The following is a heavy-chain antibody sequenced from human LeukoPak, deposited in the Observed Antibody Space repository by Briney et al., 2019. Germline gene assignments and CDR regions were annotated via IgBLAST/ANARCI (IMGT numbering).Heavy chain of an antibody. CDR1: GYTFTSYY. Sequence: GASVKVSCKASGYTFTSYYMHWVRQAPGQGLEWMGIINPSGGSTSYAQKFQGRVTMTRDTSTSTVYMELSSLRSEDTAVYYCARGSLWFGELIPSYYYYYGMDVWAKGPRSPSP. D-gene: IGHD3-10*01. CDR2: INPSGGST. CDR3: ARGSLWFGELIPSYYYYYGMDV. J-gene: IGHJ6*02. V-gene: IGHV1-46*01.